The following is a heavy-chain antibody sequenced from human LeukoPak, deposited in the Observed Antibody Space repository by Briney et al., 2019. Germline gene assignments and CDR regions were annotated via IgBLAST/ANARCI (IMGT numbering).Heavy chain of an antibody. D-gene: IGHD3/OR15-3a*01. J-gene: IGHJ6*03. CDR2: IRHDGSNK. Sequence: GGSLRLSCAASGFTFSSYGMHWVRQAPGKGLEWVAFIRHDGSNKYFADSVKGRFTISRDNSKNTLFLQMNSLRAEDTAVYYCAKGSKMLIFTRDYYMDVWGKGTTVTISS. CDR3: AKGSKMLIFTRDYYMDV. V-gene: IGHV3-30*02. CDR1: GFTFSSYG.